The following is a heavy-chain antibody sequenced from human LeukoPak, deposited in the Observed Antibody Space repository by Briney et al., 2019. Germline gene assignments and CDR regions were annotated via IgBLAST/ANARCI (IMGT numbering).Heavy chain of an antibody. D-gene: IGHD6-19*01. CDR2: IDRSGSTI. J-gene: IGHJ6*03. CDR3: ARGAGLANHYYYMDV. Sequence: PGGSLRLSCAASGFSFSNYEMNWVRQAPGKGLEWVSYIDRSGSTIHYEDSVKGRFTISRDNAKNSLYLQMNSLRAEDTAVYHCARGAGLANHYYYMDVWGKGTTVSISS. V-gene: IGHV3-48*03. CDR1: GFSFSNYE.